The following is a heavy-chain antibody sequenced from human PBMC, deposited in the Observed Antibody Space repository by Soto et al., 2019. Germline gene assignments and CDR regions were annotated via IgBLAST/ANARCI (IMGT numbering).Heavy chain of an antibody. J-gene: IGHJ4*02. V-gene: IGHV1-18*01. D-gene: IGHD2-15*01. CDR3: ARVNCNGGGCYSDFDH. CDR2: ISAYKGNT. Sequence: ASVKVSFKASGYTFTSYGISWLRQAPGQGLEWMGWISAYKGNTNYAQKIQGRVTMTTDTSTSIAYMELRSLRSDDTAVYYCARVNCNGGGCYSDFDHWGQGTLVTVSS. CDR1: GYTFTSYG.